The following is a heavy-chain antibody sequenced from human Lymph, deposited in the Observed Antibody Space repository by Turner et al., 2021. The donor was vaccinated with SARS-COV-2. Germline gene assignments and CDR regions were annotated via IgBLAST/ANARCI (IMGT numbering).Heavy chain of an antibody. J-gene: IGHJ4*02. V-gene: IGHV3-21*01. Sequence: EVQLVESGGGLVKPGGSLRLSCAASGFTFSSYSMNWVRQAPGKGLEWVSSISSRGSYIYYADSVKGRFTISRDNAKNSLYLQMNSLRADDTAVYYCAREKLGELFDYWGQGTPVTVSS. D-gene: IGHD3-10*01. CDR2: ISSRGSYI. CDR3: AREKLGELFDY. CDR1: GFTFSSYS.